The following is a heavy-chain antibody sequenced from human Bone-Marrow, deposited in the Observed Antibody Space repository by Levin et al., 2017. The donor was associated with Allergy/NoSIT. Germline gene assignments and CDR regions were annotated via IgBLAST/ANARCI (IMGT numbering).Heavy chain of an antibody. J-gene: IGHJ4*02. Sequence: GGSLRLSCTASGFTFGDYAMSWFRQAPGKGLELVGFIRSKAYGGTTEYAASVKGRFTISRDDSKSIAYLQMNSLKTEDTAVYYCTRGGSSNPPGYWGQGTLVTVSS. D-gene: IGHD4-11*01. V-gene: IGHV3-49*03. CDR2: IRSKAYGGTT. CDR3: TRGGSSNPPGY. CDR1: GFTFGDYA.